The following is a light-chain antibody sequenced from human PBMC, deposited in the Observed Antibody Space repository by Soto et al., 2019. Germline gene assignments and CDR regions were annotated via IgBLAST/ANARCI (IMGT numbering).Light chain of an antibody. J-gene: IGKJ4*01. Sequence: DIVMTQSPDSLAVSLGERATINCKSSQSVLYTSNNENYLAWYQQKPGQPPKLLIYWASTRESGVPDRFSGSGSGTDFTLTISNLQAEDVAVYYCQQYYTTPQLTFGGGTKVDI. CDR2: WAS. CDR1: QSVLYTSNNENY. CDR3: QQYYTTPQLT. V-gene: IGKV4-1*01.